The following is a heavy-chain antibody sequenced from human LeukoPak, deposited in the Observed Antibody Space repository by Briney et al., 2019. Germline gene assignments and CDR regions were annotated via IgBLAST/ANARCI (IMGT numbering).Heavy chain of an antibody. CDR1: GGSISSGDYY. J-gene: IGHJ3*02. CDR3: ARDLRVKKGAFDI. Sequence: PSETLSLTCTVSGGSISSGDYYWSWVRQPPGKGLEWIGYIYYSGSTYYNPSLKSRVTISVDTSKNQFSLKLSSVTAADTAVYYCARDLRVKKGAFDIWGQGTMVTVSS. CDR2: IYYSGST. D-gene: IGHD4-11*01. V-gene: IGHV4-30-4*08.